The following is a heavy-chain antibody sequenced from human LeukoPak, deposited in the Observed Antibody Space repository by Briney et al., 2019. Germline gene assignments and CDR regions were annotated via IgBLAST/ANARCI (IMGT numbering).Heavy chain of an antibody. J-gene: IGHJ6*03. Sequence: ASVKVSCKASGYTFTGYYMHWVRQAPGQGLEWMGWINPNSGGTNYAQKVQGRVTMTRDTSISTAYMELSRLRSDDTAVYYCARVLRGVIYMDVWGKGTTVTVSS. CDR3: ARVLRGVIYMDV. CDR1: GYTFTGYY. D-gene: IGHD3-10*01. CDR2: INPNSGGT. V-gene: IGHV1-2*02.